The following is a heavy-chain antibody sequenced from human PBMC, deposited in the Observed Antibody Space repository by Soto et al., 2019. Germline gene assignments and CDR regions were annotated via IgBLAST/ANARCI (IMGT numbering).Heavy chain of an antibody. D-gene: IGHD3-10*01. CDR1: GFTFNNYG. CDR2: ISFDGRNT. J-gene: IGHJ4*02. Sequence: QVELVESGGGVVQPGRSLRLSCAASGFTFNNYGMHWVRQAPGKGLEWVVVISFDGRNTYYADSVKGRFTISRDNSKNTLYLQMTSLRVEDTAVYYCVKQTGSGSHFNVGSGGHFDYWVQGTLVTVSS. CDR3: VKQTGSGSHFNVGSGGHFDY. V-gene: IGHV3-30*18.